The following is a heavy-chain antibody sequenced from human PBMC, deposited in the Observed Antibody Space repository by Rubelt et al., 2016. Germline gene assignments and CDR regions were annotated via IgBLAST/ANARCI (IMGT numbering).Heavy chain of an antibody. D-gene: IGHD2-15*01. CDR1: GFSFSTFW. J-gene: IGHJ4*02. Sequence: VQLLESGGGLVQPGGSLRLSCAASGFSFSTFWMSWVRQAPAKRLEWVANIKQDGSEKYYLDSVKGRFTISRDNARNSLYLQMTSLRAEDTAVYYCVRDCHGASCYFYWGQGTLVTVSS. CDR2: IKQDGSEK. CDR3: VRDCHGASCYFY. V-gene: IGHV3-7*01.